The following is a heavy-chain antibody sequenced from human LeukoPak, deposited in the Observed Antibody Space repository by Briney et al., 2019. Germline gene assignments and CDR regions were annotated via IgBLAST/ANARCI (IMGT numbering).Heavy chain of an antibody. CDR2: ISWNSGSI. J-gene: IGHJ5*02. Sequence: GGSLRLSCAASGFTFDDYAMHWVRQAPGKGLEWVSGISWNSGSIGYVDSVKGRFTISRDNAKDSLYLQMNSLTAEDTAMHYCVRSYHPGGWFDPWGQGTLVTVSS. V-gene: IGHV3-9*01. D-gene: IGHD2-21*01. CDR1: GFTFDDYA. CDR3: VRSYHPGGWFDP.